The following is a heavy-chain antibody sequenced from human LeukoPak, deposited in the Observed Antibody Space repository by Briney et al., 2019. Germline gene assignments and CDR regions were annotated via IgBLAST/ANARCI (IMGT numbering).Heavy chain of an antibody. CDR1: GYTFTGYY. J-gene: IGHJ4*02. CDR3: ARPKRMTTVTTFYY. CDR2: INPNSGGT. D-gene: IGHD4-17*01. Sequence: GASVKVSCKASGYTFTGYYMHWVRQAPGQGLEWMGWINPNSGGTNYAQKFQGRVTMTRDTSISTAYMDLSSLKSDDTAIYYCARPKRMTTVTTFYYWGQGTLVTVS. V-gene: IGHV1-2*02.